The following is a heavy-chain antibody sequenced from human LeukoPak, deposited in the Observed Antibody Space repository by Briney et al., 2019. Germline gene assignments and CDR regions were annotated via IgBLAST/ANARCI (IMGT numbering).Heavy chain of an antibody. CDR3: AGSDTIGYTPREWDYWYFDL. CDR1: GDSITGYY. CDR2: IYYTGNT. Sequence: SETLSLTCSVSGDSITGYYWGWIRQPPGKGLEWIGNIYYTGNTYYNPSLKSRVTISVDTSKNQFSLKLSSVTAADTAVYYCAGSDTIGYTPREWDYWYFDLWGRGTLVTVSS. D-gene: IGHD3-16*02. V-gene: IGHV4-59*04. J-gene: IGHJ2*01.